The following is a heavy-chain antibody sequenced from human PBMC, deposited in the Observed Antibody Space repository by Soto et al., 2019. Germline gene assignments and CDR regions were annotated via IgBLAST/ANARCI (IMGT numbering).Heavy chain of an antibody. D-gene: IGHD2-15*01. CDR3: ARGGYSGRLYYFDY. CDR1: GGSVSSTYYY. V-gene: IGHV4-61*01. Sequence: PSETLSLTCFVSGGSVSSTYYYWSWIRQPPGKGLEWIGYIYYSGRTDYKSSLKSRVTISLDPSKNQVPLKFNSVTAADTAVYYCARGGYSGRLYYFDYWGLGTLVTVS. J-gene: IGHJ4*02. CDR2: IYYSGRT.